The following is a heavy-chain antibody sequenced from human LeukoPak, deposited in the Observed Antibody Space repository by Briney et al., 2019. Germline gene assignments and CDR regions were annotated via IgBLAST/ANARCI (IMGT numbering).Heavy chain of an antibody. Sequence: GASLQISCKGSGYSLTSYWIGWVRQMPGKGLEWMGIIYPGDSDTRYSPSFQGQVTISADKSISTAYLQWSSLKASDTAMYYCAGTRGSSGWVSFDYWGQGTLVTVSS. D-gene: IGHD6-19*01. V-gene: IGHV5-51*01. CDR1: GYSLTSYW. J-gene: IGHJ4*02. CDR2: IYPGDSDT. CDR3: AGTRGSSGWVSFDY.